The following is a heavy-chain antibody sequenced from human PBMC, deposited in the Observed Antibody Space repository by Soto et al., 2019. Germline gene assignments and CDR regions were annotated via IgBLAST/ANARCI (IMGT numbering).Heavy chain of an antibody. Sequence: GASVKFSCKASGYTFTSYGISWVRQAPGQGLEWMGWISAYNGNTNYAQKLQGRVTMTTDTSTSTAYMELRSLRSDDTAVYYCARDNGITGTWRLAYYGMDVWGQGTTVTVSS. CDR3: ARDNGITGTWRLAYYGMDV. V-gene: IGHV1-18*01. J-gene: IGHJ6*02. D-gene: IGHD1-7*01. CDR1: GYTFTSYG. CDR2: ISAYNGNT.